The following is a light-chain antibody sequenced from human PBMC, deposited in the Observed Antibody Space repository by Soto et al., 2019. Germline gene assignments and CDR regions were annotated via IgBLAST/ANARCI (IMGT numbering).Light chain of an antibody. J-gene: IGLJ1*01. CDR1: SSDVGRYNL. Sequence: QTALTQPASVSGSPGQSITISCTVTSSDVGRYNLVSWYQQHPGKAPKLMIYEVSKRRPGASDRFSGSKSGNTASLTISGLQAEDEADYYCCSYAGSSTYVFGTGTKVTVL. CDR3: CSYAGSSTYV. CDR2: EVS. V-gene: IGLV2-23*02.